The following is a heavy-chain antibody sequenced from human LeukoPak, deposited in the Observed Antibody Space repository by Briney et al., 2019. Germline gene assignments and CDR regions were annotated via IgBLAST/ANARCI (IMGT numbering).Heavy chain of an antibody. D-gene: IGHD6-13*01. CDR1: GASISSYY. CDR3: ARGCSAGTPHNWFDP. V-gene: IGHV4-59*01. Sequence: PSETLSLTCSVSGASISSYYWSWIRQPPGRGLEWIGYIYYSGGTNYNPSLKSRVTISVDTSKNQFSLKLSSVTAADTAVYYCARGCSAGTPHNWFDPWGQGTLVTVSS. CDR2: IYYSGGT. J-gene: IGHJ5*02.